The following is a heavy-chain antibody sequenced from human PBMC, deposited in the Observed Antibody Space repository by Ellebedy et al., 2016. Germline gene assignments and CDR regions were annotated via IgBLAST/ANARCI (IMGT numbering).Heavy chain of an antibody. CDR3: ARSRTDFALNANFDY. V-gene: IGHV1-46*01. CDR2: INPSGGST. J-gene: IGHJ4*02. CDR1: GYTFTSYY. D-gene: IGHD3-3*01. Sequence: ASVKVSCKASGYTFTSYYMHWVRQAPGQGLEWMGIINPSGGSTSYAQKFQGRVTMTRDTSTSTVYMELSSLRSEDTAVYYCARSRTDFALNANFDYWGQGTLVTVSS.